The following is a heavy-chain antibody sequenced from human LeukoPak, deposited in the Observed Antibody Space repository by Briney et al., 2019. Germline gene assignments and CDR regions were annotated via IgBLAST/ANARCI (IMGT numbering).Heavy chain of an antibody. CDR1: GFTFTSYW. CDR3: ARELVGYCSGGSCYSMFDP. D-gene: IGHD2-15*01. V-gene: IGHV3-7*01. Sequence: GGSLRLSCVASGFTFTSYWMTWVRQAPGKGLEWVANMEKDGSEKYYYVDSVKGRFTISRDNAKNSLYLQMNSLRAEDTAVYYCARELVGYCSGGSCYSMFDPWGQGTLVTVSS. CDR2: MEKDGSEK. J-gene: IGHJ5*02.